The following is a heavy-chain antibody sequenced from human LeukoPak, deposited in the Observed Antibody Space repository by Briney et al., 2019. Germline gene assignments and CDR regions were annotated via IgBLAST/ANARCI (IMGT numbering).Heavy chain of an antibody. Sequence: RASVKVSCKASGYTFTGYYMHWVRQAPGQGLELMGWINPNSGGTNYAQKFQGRVTMTRDTSISTAYMELSRLRSDDTAVYYCARGGSYCSGGSCYPRLWDYWGQGTLVTVSS. V-gene: IGHV1-2*02. CDR2: INPNSGGT. CDR1: GYTFTGYY. CDR3: ARGGSYCSGGSCYPRLWDY. D-gene: IGHD2-15*01. J-gene: IGHJ4*02.